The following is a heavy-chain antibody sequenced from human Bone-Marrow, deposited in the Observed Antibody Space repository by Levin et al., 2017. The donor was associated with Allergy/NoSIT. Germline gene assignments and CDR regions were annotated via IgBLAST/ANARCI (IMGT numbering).Heavy chain of an antibody. V-gene: IGHV3-11*01. Sequence: GGSLRLSCAASGFTFSDYYMSWIRQAPGKGPECISYISSSGHDICYADSVKGRFTISRDNAQNSLYLEMNGLSAEDTAVYYCARTARQFGIWGQGTVVAVS. CDR3: ARTARQFGI. D-gene: IGHD3-16*01. CDR2: ISSSGHDI. CDR1: GFTFSDYY. J-gene: IGHJ3*02.